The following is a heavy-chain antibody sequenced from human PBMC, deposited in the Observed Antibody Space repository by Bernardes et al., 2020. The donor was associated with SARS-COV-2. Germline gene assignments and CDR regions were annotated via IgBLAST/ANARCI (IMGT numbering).Heavy chain of an antibody. CDR1: GGSLNNNY. D-gene: IGHD1-26*01. Sequence: SETLSLTCTVSGGSLNNNYWSWIRQPPGKGLEWLGYVTYVGSSNFGPSFMRRAAISIDMSKNQFSLRLTSLTAADTAVYFCARDGRTGAARRFFDVWGRGALVTVSS. V-gene: IGHV4-59*01. CDR3: ARDGRTGAARRFFDV. CDR2: VTYVGSS. J-gene: IGHJ2*01.